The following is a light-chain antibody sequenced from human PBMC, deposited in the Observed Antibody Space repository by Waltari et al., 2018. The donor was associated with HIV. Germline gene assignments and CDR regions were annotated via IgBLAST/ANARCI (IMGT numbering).Light chain of an antibody. CDR2: RVY. CDR3: CTYTAIHTLI. V-gene: IGLV2-14*01. J-gene: IGLJ2*01. CDR1: TSDIRLFVF. Sequence: QSALTQPASVSGSPGQSITIPCAGTTSDIRLFVFVSWYKPHPGRTPQLMIFRVYSRPSGVSSRLSGSESGNTTSLTISGLQAEDEANYYCCTYTAIHTLIFGGGTKLTV.